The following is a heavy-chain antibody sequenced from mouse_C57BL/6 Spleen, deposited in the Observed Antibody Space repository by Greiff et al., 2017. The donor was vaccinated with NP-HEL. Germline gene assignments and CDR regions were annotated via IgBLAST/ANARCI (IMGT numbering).Heavy chain of an antibody. J-gene: IGHJ3*01. CDR2: INPYNGGT. D-gene: IGHD1-1*01. CDR1: GYTFTDYY. CDR3: AREEYGSSLAY. V-gene: IGHV1-19*01. Sequence: EVQLQQSGPVLVKPGASVKMSCKASGYTFTDYYMNWVKQSHGKSLEWIGVINPYNGGTSYNQKFKGKATLTVDKSSSTAYMELNSLTSEDSAVYYCAREEYGSSLAYWGQGTLVTVSA.